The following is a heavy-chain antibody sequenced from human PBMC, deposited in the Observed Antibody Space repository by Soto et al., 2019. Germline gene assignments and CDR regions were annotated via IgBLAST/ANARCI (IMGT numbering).Heavy chain of an antibody. D-gene: IGHD1-26*01. J-gene: IGHJ5*02. V-gene: IGHV1-18*01. CDR3: ARGRYSGSYWAYYNWFDP. Sequence: ASVKVSCKASGYTFTSYGISWVRQATGQGLEWMGWISAYNGNTNYAQKLQGRVTMTTDTSTSTAYMELRSLRSDDTAVYYCARGRYSGSYWAYYNWFDPWGQGTLVTVSS. CDR1: GYTFTSYG. CDR2: ISAYNGNT.